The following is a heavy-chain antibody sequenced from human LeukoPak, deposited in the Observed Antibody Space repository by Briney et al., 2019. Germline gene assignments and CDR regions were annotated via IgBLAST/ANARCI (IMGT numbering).Heavy chain of an antibody. J-gene: IGHJ5*01. V-gene: IGHV5-10-1*01. CDR3: ARQYPFDS. CDR2: IDPSGSYI. D-gene: IGHD2/OR15-2a*01. CDR1: GYSFTSYW. Sequence: GESLKISCKASGYSFTSYWINWVRQMPGKGLEWMGRIDPSGSYINYSPSFQGLVTISADKSISTAYLQWSSLKASDTAIHYCARQYPFDSWGQGTLVTVSS.